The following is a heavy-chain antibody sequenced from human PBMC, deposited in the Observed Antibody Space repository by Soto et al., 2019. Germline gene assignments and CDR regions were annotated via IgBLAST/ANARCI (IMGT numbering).Heavy chain of an antibody. D-gene: IGHD3-16*02. CDR2: SSSSSSI. CDR3: ASNGITFGGVIVIP. J-gene: IGHJ5*02. V-gene: IGHV3-53*01. Sequence: PGGSLRLSCAASGFTVSSNYMSWVRQAPGKGLEWVSISSSSSSIYYADSVKGRFTISRDNAKNSLYLQMNSLRAEDTAVYYCASNGITFGGVIVIPWGQGTLVTVSS. CDR1: GFTVSSNY.